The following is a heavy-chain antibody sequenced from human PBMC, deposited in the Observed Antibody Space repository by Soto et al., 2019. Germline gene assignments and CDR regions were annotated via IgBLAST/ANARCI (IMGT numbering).Heavy chain of an antibody. CDR2: ISSDGSNR. Sequence: LLESGGGLARPGGSLRLSCAASGFTISSRDTHAMSWVRRAPGKGPKWISTISSDGSNRHYADSVLGRFTISRDTSRTTASLRRNRLRVEDTVRYFCLSWVFVNFGYWGPGTLVSVSS. J-gene: IGHJ4*02. V-gene: IGHV3-23*01. CDR1: GFTISSRDTHA. CDR3: LSWVFVNFGY. D-gene: IGHD2-2*03.